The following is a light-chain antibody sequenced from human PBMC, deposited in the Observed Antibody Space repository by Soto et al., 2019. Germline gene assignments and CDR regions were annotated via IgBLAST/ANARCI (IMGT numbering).Light chain of an antibody. V-gene: IGKV3-15*01. CDR1: QSVGSN. J-gene: IGKJ1*01. CDR2: CAS. CDR3: QQYNNWPPDRT. Sequence: EIVMTQSPATLSVSPGDRAALSCRASQSVGSNLAWYQQKPGQAPRLLIYCASTRATGIPARFSGSGSGTEFTLTISSLQSEDFAIYFCQQYNNWPPDRTFGQGTKVEIK.